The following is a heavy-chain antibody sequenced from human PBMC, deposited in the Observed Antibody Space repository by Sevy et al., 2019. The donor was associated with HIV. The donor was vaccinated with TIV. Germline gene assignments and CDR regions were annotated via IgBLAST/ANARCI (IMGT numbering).Heavy chain of an antibody. Sequence: GGSLRLSCAASGFTFSIYWMHWVRQAPGKGLEWVSRINSDGSSTKYAYTVKGRFTYSRDNAKNTLFLQMNSRRVEDAAEYYCVRDGVGGYCYGFDYWGQGTLVTVSS. CDR2: INSDGSST. CDR1: GFTFSIYW. CDR3: VRDGVGGYCYGFDY. J-gene: IGHJ4*02. D-gene: IGHD5-18*01. V-gene: IGHV3-74*01.